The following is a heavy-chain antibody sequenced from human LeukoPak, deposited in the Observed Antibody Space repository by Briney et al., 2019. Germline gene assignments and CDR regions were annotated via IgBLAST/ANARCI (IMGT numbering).Heavy chain of an antibody. D-gene: IGHD2-2*01. CDR2: ISSSSTNI. CDR1: GFTFSNYN. CDR3: ARDQYCSSTSCYARGYYYYYGMDV. J-gene: IGHJ6*02. Sequence: GGSLRLSCAASGFTFSNYNMNWVRQAPGKGLEWVSYISSSSTNIYYTDSVKGRFTISRDNAKNSLYLQMNSLRAEDTAVYYCARDQYCSSTSCYARGYYYYYGMDVWGQGTTVTVSS. V-gene: IGHV3-21*01.